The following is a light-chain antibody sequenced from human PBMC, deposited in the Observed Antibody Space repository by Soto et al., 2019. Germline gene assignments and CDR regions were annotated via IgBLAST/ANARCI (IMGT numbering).Light chain of an antibody. CDR2: AAS. CDR3: QQLKRYPRT. Sequence: IQLTQSPSSLSASVGDRVTITCRASQGISSFLAWFQQKPGKAPKLLIYAASTLQSGVPSRFSGSGSGTDFTLTSSSLQPEDFATYYCQQLKRYPRTFGGGTKVEIK. J-gene: IGKJ4*01. V-gene: IGKV1-9*01. CDR1: QGISSF.